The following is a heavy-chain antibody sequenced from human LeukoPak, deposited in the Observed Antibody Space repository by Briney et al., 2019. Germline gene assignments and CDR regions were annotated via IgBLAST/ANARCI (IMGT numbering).Heavy chain of an antibody. D-gene: IGHD3-22*01. CDR2: IWYDGSNK. J-gene: IGHJ4*02. CDR3: AASLGYYYDSSGYLLDY. CDR1: GFTFSSYA. V-gene: IGHV3-30*07. Sequence: GGSLRLSCAASGFTFSSYAMHWVRQAPGKGLEWVAVIWYDGSNKYYADSVKGRFTISRDNSKNTLYLQMNSLRAEDTAVYYCAASLGYYYDSSGYLLDYWGQGTLVTVSS.